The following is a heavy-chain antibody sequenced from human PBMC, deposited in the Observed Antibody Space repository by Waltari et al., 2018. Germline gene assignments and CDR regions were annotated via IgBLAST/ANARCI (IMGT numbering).Heavy chain of an antibody. D-gene: IGHD6-13*01. CDR2: KNQDGREK. Sequence: EVQLVESGGGLVQPGGSLRLSCAASGFTLSTRWMSWVRQAPGKGREWVANKNQDGREKNYVDSMKGRVTISRDNAKNSLFLQMDSLRAEDTAVYFCAMAAGTLYWGQGTLVTVSS. CDR1: GFTLSTRW. J-gene: IGHJ4*02. CDR3: AMAAGTLY. V-gene: IGHV3-7*01.